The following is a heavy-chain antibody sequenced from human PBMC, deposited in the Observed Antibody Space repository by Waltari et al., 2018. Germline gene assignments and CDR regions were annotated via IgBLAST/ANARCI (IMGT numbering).Heavy chain of an antibody. D-gene: IGHD6-19*01. V-gene: IGHV1-69-2*01. CDR2: VNAEDSET. CDR3: ATALGDSSSASRPFDF. CDR1: GYTFSDYY. J-gene: IGHJ3*01. Sequence: EVQLLQSGAELKEPGTTVRISCKVSGYTFSDYYIHWVHQAPGKGLRWMGVVNAEDSETKYATNFQGRVTISADTSTDTAFMELRSRGSEDTAVFYCATALGDSSSASRPFDFWGQGTMITVSS.